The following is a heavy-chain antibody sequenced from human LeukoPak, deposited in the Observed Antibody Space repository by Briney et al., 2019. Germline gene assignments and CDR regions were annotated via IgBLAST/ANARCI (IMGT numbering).Heavy chain of an antibody. V-gene: IGHV1-69*05. D-gene: IGHD2-2*01. CDR1: GGTFSSYA. CDR3: ARGGLGYCSSTSCNYFVY. Sequence: ASVKDSCKASGGTFSSYAISWVRQAPGQGLEWMGGIIPIFGTANYAQKFQGRVTITTDESTSTAYMELSSLRSEDTAVYYCARGGLGYCSSTSCNYFVYWGQGTLVTVSS. CDR2: IIPIFGTA. J-gene: IGHJ4*02.